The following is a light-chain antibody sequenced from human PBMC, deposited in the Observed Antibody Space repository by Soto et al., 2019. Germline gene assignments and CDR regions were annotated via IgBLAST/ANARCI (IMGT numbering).Light chain of an antibody. CDR3: QQYYTYPLA. V-gene: IGKV1-8*01. CDR2: AAS. Sequence: GDRVTITCRTSRPISTYLAWYQQKPGKTPTLLMYAASTLQSGVPSRFSGSGSGTDFTLTISCLQSEDFATYYCQQYYTYPLAFGQGTNIEIK. J-gene: IGKJ1*01. CDR1: RPISTY.